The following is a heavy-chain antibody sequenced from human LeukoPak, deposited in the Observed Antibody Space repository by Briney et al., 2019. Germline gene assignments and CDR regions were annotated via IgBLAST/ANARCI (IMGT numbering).Heavy chain of an antibody. CDR3: ARTPSGSSWYRHIDY. D-gene: IGHD6-13*01. J-gene: IGHJ4*02. CDR2: IWYDGSNK. Sequence: PGGSLRLSCAASGFTFSSYAMSWVRQAPGKGLEWVAVIWYDGSNKYYADSVKGRFTISRDNSKNTLYLQMNSLRAEDTAVYYCARTPSGSSWYRHIDYWGQGTLVTVSS. CDR1: GFTFSSYA. V-gene: IGHV3-33*08.